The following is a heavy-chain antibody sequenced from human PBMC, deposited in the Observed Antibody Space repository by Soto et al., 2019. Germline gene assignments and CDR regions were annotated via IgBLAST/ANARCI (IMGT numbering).Heavy chain of an antibody. CDR1: GFRFPDYG. J-gene: IGHJ4*02. CDR2: LNWNGGST. V-gene: IGHV3-20*04. D-gene: IGHD3-22*01. Sequence: EVQLVESGGGVVRPGGSLRLSCAASGFRFPDYGMTWVRQAPGKGLEWVSGLNWNGGSTGYADSVKGRFTISRDNAKTSLYLQMNSLRVEDTALYYCARVRSSGYTYYFDYWGQGTRVTVSS. CDR3: ARVRSSGYTYYFDY.